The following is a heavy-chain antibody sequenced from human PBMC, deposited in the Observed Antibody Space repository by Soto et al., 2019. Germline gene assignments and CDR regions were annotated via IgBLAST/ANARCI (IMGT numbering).Heavy chain of an antibody. CDR3: TRDKTHPHYSGLGKGYYGMHV. CDR1: GGSISSGGYQ. V-gene: IGHV4-31*03. Sequence: QVQLQESGPGLVKPSQTLSLTCTVSGGSISSGGYQWTWMRQRPGKGLEWIGNICYNTGSTYYTPSLKSRVSISIETSKNQFALNLSSVTASDTAVYYCTRDKTHPHYSGLGKGYYGMHVWGQGTTVTVPS. J-gene: IGHJ6*02. CDR2: ICYNTGST. D-gene: IGHD3-10*01.